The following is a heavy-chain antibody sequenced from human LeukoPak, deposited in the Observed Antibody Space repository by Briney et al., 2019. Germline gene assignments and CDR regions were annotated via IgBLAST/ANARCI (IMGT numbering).Heavy chain of an antibody. CDR1: GFTFSSYS. D-gene: IGHD7-27*01. V-gene: IGHV3-21*01. CDR3: ARDGGTGDDFDY. Sequence: AGGSLRLSCAASGFTFSSYSMNWVRQAPGKGLEWVSSIGSSGSYINYADSMKGRFTISRDNAKNSLYLQMNSLRAEDTAVYYCARDGGTGDDFDYWGQGTLVTVSS. J-gene: IGHJ4*02. CDR2: IGSSGSYI.